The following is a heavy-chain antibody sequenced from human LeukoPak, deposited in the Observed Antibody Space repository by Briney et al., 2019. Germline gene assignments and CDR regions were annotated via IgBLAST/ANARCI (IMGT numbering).Heavy chain of an antibody. CDR3: AKRHTVVYVGLVA. J-gene: IGHJ5*02. D-gene: IGHD4-23*01. CDR2: ISGSGGST. V-gene: IGHV3-23*01. CDR1: GVTFSSYA. Sequence: PGGSLRLSCAASGVTFSSYAMSWVRQAPGKGLEWVSAISGSGGSTYYADSVKGRFTISRDNSKNTLYLQMNSLRAEDTAVYYCAKRHTVVYVGLVAWGQGTLVTVSS.